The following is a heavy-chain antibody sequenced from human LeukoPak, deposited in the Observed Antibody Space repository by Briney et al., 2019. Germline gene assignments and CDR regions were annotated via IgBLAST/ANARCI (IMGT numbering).Heavy chain of an antibody. Sequence: PSETLSLTCTVSGGSISSHYWSWIRQPPGKGLEWIGSIYYSGSTYYNPSLKSRVTISVDTSKNQFSLKLSSVTAADTAVYYCAREAPRGGYYFDYWGQGTLVTASS. CDR1: GGSISSHY. V-gene: IGHV4-59*11. J-gene: IGHJ4*02. CDR3: AREAPRGGYYFDY. CDR2: IYYSGST.